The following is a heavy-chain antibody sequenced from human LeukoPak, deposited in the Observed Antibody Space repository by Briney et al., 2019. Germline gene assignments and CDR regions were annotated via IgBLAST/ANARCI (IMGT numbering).Heavy chain of an antibody. V-gene: IGHV4-38-2*02. CDR3: ARDNGGFGELPSWFDP. Sequence: SETLSLTCAVSGYSISSGYYWGWIRQPPGKGLEWIGSIHHSGSTYYNPSLKSRVTISVDTSKNQFSLKLSSVTAADTAVYYCARDNGGFGELPSWFDPWGQGTLVTVSS. D-gene: IGHD3-10*01. J-gene: IGHJ5*02. CDR2: IHHSGST. CDR1: GYSISSGYY.